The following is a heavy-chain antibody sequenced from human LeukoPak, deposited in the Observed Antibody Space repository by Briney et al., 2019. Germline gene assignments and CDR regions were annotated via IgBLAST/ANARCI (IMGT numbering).Heavy chain of an antibody. Sequence: SDTLSLTCTVSGGSISSSSYYWGWIRQPPGKGLEWIGSIYYSGSTYYNPSLKSRVTISVDTSKNQFSLKLSSVTAADTAVYYCARQLVGATAYFDYWGQGTLVTVSS. CDR1: GGSISSSSYY. D-gene: IGHD1-26*01. J-gene: IGHJ4*02. CDR3: ARQLVGATAYFDY. CDR2: IYYSGST. V-gene: IGHV4-39*01.